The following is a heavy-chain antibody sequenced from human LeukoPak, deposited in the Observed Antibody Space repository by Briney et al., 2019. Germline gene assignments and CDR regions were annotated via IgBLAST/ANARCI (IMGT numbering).Heavy chain of an antibody. CDR1: EFSVGSNY. CDR2: IYSGGST. CDR3: STKSRSFAFDM. J-gene: IGHJ3*02. V-gene: IGHV3-66*01. Sequence: GGSLRLSCAASEFSVGSNYMTWVRQAPGKGLEWVSLIYSGGSTYYADSVKGRFTISRDNSKNTLYLQMNSLRAEDTAVYYCSTKSRSFAFDMWGQGTMVTVSS. D-gene: IGHD2-8*01.